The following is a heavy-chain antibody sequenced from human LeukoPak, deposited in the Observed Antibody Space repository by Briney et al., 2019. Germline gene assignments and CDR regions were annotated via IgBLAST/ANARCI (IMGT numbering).Heavy chain of an antibody. CDR2: ISYDGSYK. CDR1: GFTFSSYA. Sequence: PGGSLRLSCAASGFTFSSYAMHWVRQAPGKGLEWVAVISYDGSYKYYADSVKGRFTLSRDNSKNTLYLQMNSLSTGDTAVYYCARAGMVSGPYKISYYGMDVWGQGTTVPVSS. CDR3: ARAGMVSGPYKISYYGMDV. D-gene: IGHD2-15*01. J-gene: IGHJ6*02. V-gene: IGHV3-30*04.